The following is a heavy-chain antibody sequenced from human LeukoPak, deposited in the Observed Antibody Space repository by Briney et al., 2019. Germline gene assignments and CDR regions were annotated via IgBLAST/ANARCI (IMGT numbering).Heavy chain of an antibody. D-gene: IGHD6-13*01. Sequence: GGSLRLSCAASGFSFSNYAMAWVRQGPGKGLEWVSTIRGTGSSTNYADSVEGRFTISRDNAKNSLYLQMNSLRAEDTAVYYCARDSHSSSWYSEFDYWGQGTLVTVSS. V-gene: IGHV3-23*01. CDR2: IRGTGSST. J-gene: IGHJ4*02. CDR1: GFSFSNYA. CDR3: ARDSHSSSWYSEFDY.